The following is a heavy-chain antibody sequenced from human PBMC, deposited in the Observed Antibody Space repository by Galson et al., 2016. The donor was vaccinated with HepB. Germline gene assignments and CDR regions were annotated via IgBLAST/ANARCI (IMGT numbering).Heavy chain of an antibody. CDR3: ARKSPFGPFDY. D-gene: IGHD2/OR15-2a*01. J-gene: IGHJ4*01. V-gene: IGHV3-33*01. Sequence: SLRLSCAASGFTFSNYDIQWIRQAPGKGLEWVALISSDGSNKYYVDSVKGRFTISRDNSKNTLFLQMNSLRVEDTAMYYCARKSPFGPFDYWGHGTLVSVSS. CDR2: ISSDGSNK. CDR1: GFTFSNYD.